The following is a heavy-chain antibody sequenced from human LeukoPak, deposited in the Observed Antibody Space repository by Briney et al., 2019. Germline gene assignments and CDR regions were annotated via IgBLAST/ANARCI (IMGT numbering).Heavy chain of an antibody. J-gene: IGHJ4*02. V-gene: IGHV1-2*02. D-gene: IGHD3-22*01. Sequence: GASVKVSCKASGYTFTGYLMHWVRQAPGQGLEWMGWINPNSGGTNFAQKFQGRVSMTRDTSISTAYMELSRLRSDDTAVFYCARELGSGYYRYFDYWGQGTLVTVSS. CDR1: GYTFTGYL. CDR2: INPNSGGT. CDR3: ARELGSGYYRYFDY.